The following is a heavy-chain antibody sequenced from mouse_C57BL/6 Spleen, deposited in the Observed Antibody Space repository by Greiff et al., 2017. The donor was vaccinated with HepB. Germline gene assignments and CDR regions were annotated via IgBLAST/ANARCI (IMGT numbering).Heavy chain of an antibody. CDR2: IYPGDGDT. D-gene: IGHD2-3*01. V-gene: IGHV1-80*01. CDR1: GYAFSSYW. CDR3: ARSNDGYYDWYFDV. Sequence: VKLMESGAELVKPGASVKISCKASGYAFSSYWMNWVKQRPGKGLEWIGQIYPGDGDTNYNGKFKGKATLTADKSSSTAYMQLSSLTSEDSAVYFCARSNDGYYDWYFDVWGTGTTVTVSS. J-gene: IGHJ1*03.